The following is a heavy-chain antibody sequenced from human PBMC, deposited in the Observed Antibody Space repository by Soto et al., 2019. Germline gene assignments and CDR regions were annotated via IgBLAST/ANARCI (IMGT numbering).Heavy chain of an antibody. CDR3: ARHHES. Sequence: QVQLQESGPGLVKPSETLSLTCTVSGGSISSYYWSWIRQPPGKGLEWIGYIYYSGSTNYNPSLKSRVTISVYTSKNQFSLKLSSVTAADTAVHYCARHHESRGQGTLVTVSS. J-gene: IGHJ4*02. V-gene: IGHV4-59*08. CDR1: GGSISSYY. CDR2: IYYSGST.